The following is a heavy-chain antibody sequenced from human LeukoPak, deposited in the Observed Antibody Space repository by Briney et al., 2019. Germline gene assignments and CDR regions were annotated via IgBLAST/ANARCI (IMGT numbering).Heavy chain of an antibody. V-gene: IGHV1-69*06. J-gene: IGHJ1*01. CDR3: ARDGYYDRSGYFRAEYFQH. CDR2: IIPIFGTA. Sequence: SVKVSCKASGGTLTSYAISWVRQAPGQGHEWMGRIIPIFGTANYAQKFQGRVTITADKSASTAYMELSSLRSEDTAVYYCARDGYYDRSGYFRAEYFQHWGQGTLVTVSS. CDR1: GGTLTSYA. D-gene: IGHD3-22*01.